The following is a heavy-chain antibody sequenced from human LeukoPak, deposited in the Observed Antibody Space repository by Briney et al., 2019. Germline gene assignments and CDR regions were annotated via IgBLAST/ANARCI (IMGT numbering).Heavy chain of an antibody. CDR1: GYTFTGYY. D-gene: IGHD1-26*01. V-gene: IGHV1-2*02. CDR2: INPNSGGT. Sequence: ASVKVSCKASGYTFTGYYMHWVRRAPGQGLEWMGWINPNSGGTNYAQKFQGRVTMTRDTSISTAYMELSRLRSDDTAVYYCAREGYSGSYSSYWGQGTLVTVSS. J-gene: IGHJ4*02. CDR3: AREGYSGSYSSY.